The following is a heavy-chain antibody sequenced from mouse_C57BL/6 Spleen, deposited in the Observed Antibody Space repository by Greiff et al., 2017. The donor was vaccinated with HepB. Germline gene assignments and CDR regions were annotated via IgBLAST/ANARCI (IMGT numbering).Heavy chain of an antibody. CDR2: INPGSGGT. Sequence: VQLQQSGAELVRPGTSVKVSCKASGYAFTNYLIEWVKQRPGQGLEWIGVINPGSGGTNYNEKFKGKATLTADKSSSTAYMQLSSLTSEDSAVYFCARDSNYYGAMDYWGQGTSVTVSS. V-gene: IGHV1-54*01. J-gene: IGHJ4*01. D-gene: IGHD2-5*01. CDR3: ARDSNYYGAMDY. CDR1: GYAFTNYL.